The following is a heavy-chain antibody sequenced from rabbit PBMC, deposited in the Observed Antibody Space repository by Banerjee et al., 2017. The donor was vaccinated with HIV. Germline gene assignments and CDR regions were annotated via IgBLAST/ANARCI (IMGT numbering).Heavy chain of an antibody. CDR1: GFSFSSAYW. CDR3: VKSYTIVWDAFNL. V-gene: IGHV1S45*01. D-gene: IGHD4-2*01. Sequence: QQQLEESGGGLVKPGASLTLTCTASGFSFSSAYWICWVRQAPGKGLEWIGCVSTSSGRTYYATWAKGRFTISKTSSTTVTLQMTSLTAADTATYFCVKSYTIVWDAFNLWGPGTLVTVS. J-gene: IGHJ4*01. CDR2: VSTSSGRT.